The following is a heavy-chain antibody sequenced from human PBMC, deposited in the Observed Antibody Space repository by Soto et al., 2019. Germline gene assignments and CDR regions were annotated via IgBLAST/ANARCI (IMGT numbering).Heavy chain of an antibody. CDR1: GYTFTSYY. CDR2: INPSGGST. D-gene: IGHD2-15*01. V-gene: IGHV1-46*01. Sequence: GASVKVSCKASGYTFTSYYMHWVRQAPGQGLEWMGIINPSGGSTSYAQKFQGRVTMTRDTSTSTVYMELSSLRSEDTAVYYCARQGYCSGGSCYGGGYYGMDVWGQGTTVTVSS. J-gene: IGHJ6*02. CDR3: ARQGYCSGGSCYGGGYYGMDV.